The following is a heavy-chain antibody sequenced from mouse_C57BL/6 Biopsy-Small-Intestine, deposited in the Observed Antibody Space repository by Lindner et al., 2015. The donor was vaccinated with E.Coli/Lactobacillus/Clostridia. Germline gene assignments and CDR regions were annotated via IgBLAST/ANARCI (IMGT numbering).Heavy chain of an antibody. V-gene: IGHV1-81*01. CDR1: GNTFASYG. CDR2: IYPRSGNT. CDR3: AIEGYYSNFYAIDY. D-gene: IGHD2-5*01. J-gene: IGHJ4*01. Sequence: VQLQESGAELARPGASVKLSCKASGNTFASYGISWVKQRTGQGLEWIGEIYPRSGNTYYNEKFKDKATVTADKSSSTAYMELRSLTSEDSAVYFCAIEGYYSNFYAIDYWGQGTSVTVSS.